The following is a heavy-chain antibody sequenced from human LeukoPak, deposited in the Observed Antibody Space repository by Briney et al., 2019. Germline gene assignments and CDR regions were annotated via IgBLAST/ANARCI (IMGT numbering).Heavy chain of an antibody. CDR3: ARVVSGGAFDI. J-gene: IGHJ3*02. CDR2: IFYSGGT. Sequence: SETLSLTCTVSGGSISSSYWSWIRQPPGKGLEWIGYIFYSGGTKYNPSLKSRVTISVDTSKNLFSLNLDSVTAADTAVYYCARVVSGGAFDIWGQGTMVTVSS. CDR1: GGSISSSY. V-gene: IGHV4-59*01. D-gene: IGHD3-3*01.